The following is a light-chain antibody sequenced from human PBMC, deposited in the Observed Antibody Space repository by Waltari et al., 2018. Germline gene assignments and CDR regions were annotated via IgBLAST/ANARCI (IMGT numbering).Light chain of an antibody. CDR3: NSRDSSGNHPVV. CDR2: GKN. CDR1: SLRSYY. V-gene: IGLV3-19*01. J-gene: IGLJ2*01. Sequence: SSELTQDPVVSVALGQTVRITCQGDSLRSYYASWYQQKPGQAPVLVIYGKNNRPSGSPDRFSGSSSGNTASLTITGAQAEDEADYYCNSRDSSGNHPVVFGGGTKLTVL.